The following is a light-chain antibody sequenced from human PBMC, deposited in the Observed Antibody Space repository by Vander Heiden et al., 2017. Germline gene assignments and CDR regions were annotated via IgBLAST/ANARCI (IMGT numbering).Light chain of an antibody. Sequence: QSVLTQPPSVSGAPGQGGTISCTGSSSNIGATSDVHWYQQLPGTAPKLLIYVNNNRPSGVPDRFSGSKSGTSASLAITGLQAEDEADYYCQSYDNNLSAWVFGGGTKLTVL. J-gene: IGLJ3*02. CDR2: VNN. V-gene: IGLV1-40*01. CDR3: QSYDNNLSAWV. CDR1: SSNIGATSD.